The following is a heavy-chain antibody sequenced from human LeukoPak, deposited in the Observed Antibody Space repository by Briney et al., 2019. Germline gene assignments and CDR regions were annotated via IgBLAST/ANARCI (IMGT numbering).Heavy chain of an antibody. V-gene: IGHV4-59*01. D-gene: IGHD5-24*01. J-gene: IGHJ4*02. CDR1: GGSISSYY. CDR2: IYYSGST. CDR3: ARGPGMATIKD. Sequence: SETLSLTCTVSGGSISSYYWSWIRQPPGKGLEWIGYIYYSGSTNYNPSLKSRVTISIDTSKNQSSLKLSSVTAADTAVYYCARGPGMATIKDWGQGTLVTVSS.